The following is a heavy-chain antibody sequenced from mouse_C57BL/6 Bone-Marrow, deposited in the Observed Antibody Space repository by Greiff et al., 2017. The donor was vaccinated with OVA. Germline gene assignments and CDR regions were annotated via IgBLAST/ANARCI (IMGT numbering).Heavy chain of an antibody. V-gene: IGHV5-6*01. CDR2: ISSGGSDA. CDR1: GFTFSSYG. CDR3: ARHGYEYFDY. D-gene: IGHD2-3*01. Sequence: EVQVVESGGDLVKPGGSLKLSCAASGFTFSSYGMSWVRQTPDTRLELVANISSGGSDAYYPDSVKGRFIISRDNANNNLYLQMSSRKSEDTAMYYCARHGYEYFDYWGQGTTLTVSS. J-gene: IGHJ2*01.